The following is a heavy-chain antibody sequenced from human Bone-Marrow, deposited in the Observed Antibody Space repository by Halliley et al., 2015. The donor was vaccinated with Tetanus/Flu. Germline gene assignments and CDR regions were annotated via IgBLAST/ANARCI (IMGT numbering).Heavy chain of an antibody. CDR2: ISYDGGNK. D-gene: IGHD3-22*01. CDR3: ARSESGYYEAFDI. V-gene: IGHV3-30*04. J-gene: IGHJ3*02. CDR1: LGSYD. Sequence: LGSYDMHWVRQAPGKGLEWVSIISYDGGNKNYADSVRGRFTLSRDNSKNTLFLQMNSLSAEDTAVYYCARSESGYYEAFDIWGPGTMVTVSS.